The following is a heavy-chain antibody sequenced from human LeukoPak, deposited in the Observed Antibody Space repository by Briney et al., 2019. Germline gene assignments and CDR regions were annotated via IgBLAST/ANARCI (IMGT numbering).Heavy chain of an antibody. J-gene: IGHJ4*02. D-gene: IGHD3-10*01. V-gene: IGHV3-30*19. Sequence: GRSLRLSCAASGFTFSSYGMHWVRQAPGKGLEWVAVISYDGSNKYYADSVKGRFTISRDNSKNTLYLQMNSLRAEDTAVYYCARDTVLLWFGEYFDYWGQGTLVTVSS. CDR2: ISYDGSNK. CDR1: GFTFSSYG. CDR3: ARDTVLLWFGEYFDY.